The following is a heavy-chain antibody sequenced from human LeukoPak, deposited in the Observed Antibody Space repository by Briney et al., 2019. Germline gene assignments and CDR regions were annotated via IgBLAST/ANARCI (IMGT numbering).Heavy chain of an antibody. Sequence: GGSLRLSCAASGFTFSSYAMSWVRQAPGKGLEWASAISGSGGSTYYADSVKGRFTISRDNSKNTLYLQMNSLRAEDTAVYYCAKDPGQWLVNFDYWGQGTLVTVSS. CDR2: ISGSGGST. V-gene: IGHV3-23*01. CDR1: GFTFSSYA. D-gene: IGHD6-19*01. J-gene: IGHJ4*02. CDR3: AKDPGQWLVNFDY.